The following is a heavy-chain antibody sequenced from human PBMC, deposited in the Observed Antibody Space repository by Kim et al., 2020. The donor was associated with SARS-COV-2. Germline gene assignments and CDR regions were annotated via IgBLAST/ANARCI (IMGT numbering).Heavy chain of an antibody. D-gene: IGHD6-13*01. V-gene: IGHV3-33*05. CDR1: GFTFSSYG. CDR3: ARDPGIAAAGSHYYYYG. CDR2: ISYDGSNK. J-gene: IGHJ6*01. Sequence: GGSLRLSCAASGFTFSSYGMHWVRQAPGKGLEWVAVISYDGSNKYYADSVKGRFTISRDNSKNTLYLQMNSLRAEDTAVYYCARDPGIAAAGSHYYYYG.